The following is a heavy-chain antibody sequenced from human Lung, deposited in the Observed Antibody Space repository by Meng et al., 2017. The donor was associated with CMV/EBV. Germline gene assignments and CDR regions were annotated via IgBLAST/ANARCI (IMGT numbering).Heavy chain of an antibody. CDR3: ARERYYYSYMDD. CDR1: GYSFTTSYF. V-gene: IGHV4-38-2*02. J-gene: IGHJ6*02. CDR2: IFHGGTV. Sequence: SETLSLXCTISGYSFTTSYFWGWVRQSPGKGLEWIGSIFHGGTVYYNPSLESRVTISLDTSKNQFSLRLDSLTAADTADYCCARERYYYSYMDDWGRGNTVNGAS.